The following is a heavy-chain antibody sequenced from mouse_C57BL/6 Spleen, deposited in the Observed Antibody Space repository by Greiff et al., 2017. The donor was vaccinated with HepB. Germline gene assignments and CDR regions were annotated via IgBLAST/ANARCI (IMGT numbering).Heavy chain of an antibody. CDR2: IHPNSGST. D-gene: IGHD2-2*01. CDR3: ARDGYDWYFDV. J-gene: IGHJ1*03. Sequence: QVQLQQPGAELVKPGASVKLSCKASGYTFTSYWMHWVKQRPGQGLEWIGMIHPNSGSTNYNEKLKSKATLTVDKSSSTAYMQLSSLTSEDSAVYYCARDGYDWYFDVWGTGTTVTVSS. CDR1: GYTFTSYW. V-gene: IGHV1-64*01.